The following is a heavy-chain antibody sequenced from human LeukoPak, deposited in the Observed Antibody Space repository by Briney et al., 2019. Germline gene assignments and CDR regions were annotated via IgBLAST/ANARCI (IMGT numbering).Heavy chain of an antibody. D-gene: IGHD3-22*01. Sequence: GGSLRLSCAASGFTFTTYGTHWVRQAPGKGLEWVAVIAYDGKTTYYADSVKGRFTISRDNSKNTLYLQMNSLRSDDTAVYYCARDPRSYYDSSGYDYWGQGTLVTVSS. J-gene: IGHJ4*02. CDR3: ARDPRSYYDSSGYDY. V-gene: IGHV3-30*03. CDR2: IAYDGKTT. CDR1: GFTFTTYG.